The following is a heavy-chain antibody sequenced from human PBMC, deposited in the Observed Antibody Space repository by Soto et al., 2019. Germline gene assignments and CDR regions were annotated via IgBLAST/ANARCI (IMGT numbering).Heavy chain of an antibody. CDR2: IITIFGTA. CDR3: AKPSGKIVVVAASKGYYGMDV. J-gene: IGHJ6*02. V-gene: IGHV1-69*06. CDR1: GGTFSSYA. Sequence: GASVKVSCKASGGTFSSYAISWVRQAPGQGLEWMGGIITIFGTANYAQKFQGRVTITADKSTSTAYMELSSLRSEDTAVYYCAKPSGKIVVVAASKGYYGMDVWGQGTTVTVSS. D-gene: IGHD2-15*01.